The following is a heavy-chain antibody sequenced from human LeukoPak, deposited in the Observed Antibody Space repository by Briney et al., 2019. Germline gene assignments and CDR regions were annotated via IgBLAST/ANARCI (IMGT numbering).Heavy chain of an antibody. D-gene: IGHD3-9*01. J-gene: IGHJ1*01. CDR2: ISSSSSYI. CDR1: GFTFSSYS. CDR3: ARDKNYDILTGYYSAEYFQH. Sequence: GGSLRLSCAASGFTFSSYSMNWVRQAPGKGLEWVSSISSSSSYIYYADSVKGRFTISRDNAKNSLYLQMNSLRAEDTAVYYCARDKNYDILTGYYSAEYFQHWGQGTLVTVSS. V-gene: IGHV3-21*01.